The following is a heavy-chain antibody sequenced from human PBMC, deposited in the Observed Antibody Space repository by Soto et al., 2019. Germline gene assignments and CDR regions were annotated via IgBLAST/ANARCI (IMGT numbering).Heavy chain of an antibody. CDR2: ISGYNGNT. V-gene: IGHV1-18*01. J-gene: IGHJ4*02. Sequence: QVLLMQSGPEVKKPGASVKVSCKASGYTFNNYGISWVRQVPGQGLEWMGWISGYNGNTNYAQKIQGRVTVTRDTSTATPYMELRSLRSDDTAIYYCARGSESFDLWGQGTLVTVSS. CDR3: ARGSESFDL. CDR1: GYTFNNYG. D-gene: IGHD1-26*01.